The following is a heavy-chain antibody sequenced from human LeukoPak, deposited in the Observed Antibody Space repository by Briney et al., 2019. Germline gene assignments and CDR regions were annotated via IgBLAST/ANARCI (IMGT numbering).Heavy chain of an antibody. V-gene: IGHV3-21*01. CDR1: GFTFSIYS. CDR3: AKEAGQDYGALDAFDV. Sequence: GGSLRLSCAASGFTFSIYSMNWVRQAPRKGLEWVSSIGGSSSSLYYAESVKGRFTISRDNARNSLYLQMNSLRAEDTAVYYCAKEAGQDYGALDAFDVWGQGTMVTVSS. CDR2: IGGSSSSL. J-gene: IGHJ3*01. D-gene: IGHD4-17*01.